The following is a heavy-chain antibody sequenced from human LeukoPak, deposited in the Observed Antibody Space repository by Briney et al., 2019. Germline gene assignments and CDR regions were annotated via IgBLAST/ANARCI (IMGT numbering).Heavy chain of an antibody. CDR1: GFTFSNYA. CDR2: ISYDARNK. CDR3: AGFWGSHRLEY. J-gene: IGHJ4*02. D-gene: IGHD3-16*01. Sequence: GSSLRLSCVGSGFTFSNYAMHWVRQAPGKGLEWVTIISYDARNKYFADSVNGRFTVSRDNSKNAVYLQMNSLRVDDTAVYFCAGFWGSHRLEYRGQGTPVTVSS. V-gene: IGHV3-30*04.